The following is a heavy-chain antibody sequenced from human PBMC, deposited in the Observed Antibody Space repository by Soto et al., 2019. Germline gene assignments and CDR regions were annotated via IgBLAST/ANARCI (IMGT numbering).Heavy chain of an antibody. Sequence: GESLKTSCKASGYSFSTYWIAWVRQRPGKGLDWMGIIYPGDSDTRYSPSFQGQVTISVDNSIDTAYLEWTTLRASDGAMYYCARHSLATQPGDYWGQGTRVTVSS. CDR2: IYPGDSDT. D-gene: IGHD5-12*01. CDR3: ARHSLATQPGDY. V-gene: IGHV5-51*01. J-gene: IGHJ4*02. CDR1: GYSFSTYW.